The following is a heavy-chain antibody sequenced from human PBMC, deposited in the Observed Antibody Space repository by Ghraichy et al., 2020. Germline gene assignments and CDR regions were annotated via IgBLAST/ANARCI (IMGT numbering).Heavy chain of an antibody. Sequence: SETLSLTCTVSGGSISSSSYYWGWIRQPPGKGLEWIGSIYYSGSTYYNPSLKSRVTISVDTSKNQFSLKLSSVTAADTAVYYCARESGITIFGVVIPNGDYWGQGTLVTVSS. CDR1: GGSISSSSYY. CDR3: ARESGITIFGVVIPNGDY. J-gene: IGHJ4*02. D-gene: IGHD3-3*01. CDR2: IYYSGST. V-gene: IGHV4-39*07.